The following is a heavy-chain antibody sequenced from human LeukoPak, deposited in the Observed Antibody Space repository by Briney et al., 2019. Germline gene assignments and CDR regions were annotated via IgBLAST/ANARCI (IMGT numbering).Heavy chain of an antibody. CDR2: IIPIFGTA. J-gene: IGHJ3*02. V-gene: IGHV1-69*13. CDR3: ARKGYCSSTSCYISAFDI. Sequence: VASVKVSCKASGGTFSSYAISWVRQAPGQGLEWMGGIIPIFGTANYAQKFQGRVTITADESTSTAYMELSSLRSEDTAVYYCARKGYCSSTSCYISAFDIWGQGTMVTVSS. D-gene: IGHD2-2*02. CDR1: GGTFSSYA.